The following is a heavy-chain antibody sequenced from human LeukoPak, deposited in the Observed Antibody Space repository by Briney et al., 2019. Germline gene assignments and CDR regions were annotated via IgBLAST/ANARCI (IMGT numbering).Heavy chain of an antibody. D-gene: IGHD2-15*01. V-gene: IGHV4-39*01. CDR1: GGSISSSSYY. CDR2: IYYSGST. CDR3: ARQGCSGGSCYSPRALNWFDP. J-gene: IGHJ5*02. Sequence: SETLSLTCTVPGGSISSSSYYWGWIRQPPGKGLEWIGSIYYSGSTYYNPSLKSRVTISVDTSKNQFSLKLSSVTAADTAVYYCARQGCSGGSCYSPRALNWFDPWGQGTLVTVSS.